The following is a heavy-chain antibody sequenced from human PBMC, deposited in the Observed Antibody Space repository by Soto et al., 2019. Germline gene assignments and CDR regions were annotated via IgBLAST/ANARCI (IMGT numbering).Heavy chain of an antibody. Sequence: QVQLVQSGAEVKKPGASVKVSCKASGYTFTGYYMHWVRQAPGQGLEWMGWINPNSGGTNYAQKFQGRVTMTRDTSISTAYMELSRLRSDDTAVYYCARETPPNYCTKGVCPFDYWGQGTLVTVSS. D-gene: IGHD2-8*01. CDR1: GYTFTGYY. V-gene: IGHV1-2*02. CDR3: ARETPPNYCTKGVCPFDY. J-gene: IGHJ4*02. CDR2: INPNSGGT.